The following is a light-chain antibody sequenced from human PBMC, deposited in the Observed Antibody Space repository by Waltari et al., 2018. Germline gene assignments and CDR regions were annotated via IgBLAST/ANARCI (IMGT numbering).Light chain of an antibody. CDR1: SSDVGAYNF. CDR3: SSYTTSTAPGV. J-gene: IGLJ1*01. CDR2: EVS. V-gene: IGLV2-14*01. Sequence: QSALTQPASVSGSPGQSITISCTGTSSDVGAYNFVSWYQQHPGKAPHLIIYEVSERPPGVSNRFSGSKSDNTASPISGLQAEDEADYYCSSYTTSTAPGVFGAGTKVTVL.